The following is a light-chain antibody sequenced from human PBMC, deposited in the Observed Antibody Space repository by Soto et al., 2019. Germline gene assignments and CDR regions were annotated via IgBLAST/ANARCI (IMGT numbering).Light chain of an antibody. CDR2: DVT. V-gene: IGLV2-14*03. Sequence: QSARTQPASVSGSPGQSIPISCTGTSSDIGAYHYVSWYQRHPGKAPRLMIYDVTNRPSGVSNRFSGSKSGNTASLTVSGLQAEDEADYYCSSYSNTRTLVFGGGTKLTVL. J-gene: IGLJ2*01. CDR3: SSYSNTRTLV. CDR1: SSDIGAYHY.